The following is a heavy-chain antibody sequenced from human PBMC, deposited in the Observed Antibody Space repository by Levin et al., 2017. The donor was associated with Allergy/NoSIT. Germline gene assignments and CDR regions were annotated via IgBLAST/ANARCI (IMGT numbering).Heavy chain of an antibody. CDR3: AKGLMGATTTWIFDS. Sequence: RAGGSLRLSCAASGFTFNSYGMNWVRQTPGKGLEWVAVISYDGSEKYYADSMKGRFIISRDNSENTLYLQMNSLRPEDTAVYYCAKGLMGATTTWIFDSWGQGTLVTVSS. V-gene: IGHV3-30*18. J-gene: IGHJ4*02. CDR2: ISYDGSEK. CDR1: GFTFNSYG. D-gene: IGHD1-26*01.